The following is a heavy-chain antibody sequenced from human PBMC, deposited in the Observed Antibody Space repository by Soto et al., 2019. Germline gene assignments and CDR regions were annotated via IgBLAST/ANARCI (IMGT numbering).Heavy chain of an antibody. CDR3: ATYASGWFLVRFDP. V-gene: IGHV3-23*01. J-gene: IGHJ5*02. Sequence: EVQLLESGGGLVQPGGSLRLSCAASGFTFSSYAMSWVRQAPGKGLEWVSAISGSGGSTYYADSVKGRFTISRANSKNTLYLQMNSMRAEDTAVYYCATYASGWFLVRFDPWGQGTLVTVSS. D-gene: IGHD6-19*01. CDR1: GFTFSSYA. CDR2: ISGSGGST.